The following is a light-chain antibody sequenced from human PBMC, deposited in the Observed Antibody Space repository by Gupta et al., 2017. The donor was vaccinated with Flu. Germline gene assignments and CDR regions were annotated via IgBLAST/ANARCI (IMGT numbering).Light chain of an antibody. J-gene: IGKJ1*01. CDR1: QIVADSDDGLTH. V-gene: IGKV2-40*01. CDR2: TSS. Sequence: DVALTQTRLSLHVTPGEPAAISCRSGQIVADSDDGLTHSDWSLQNPDQPPQLLIYTSSYRGPGVPDRFSGSGSGSDFTLNISRVEAEEVGIYYCKQRVQFPRTFGQGTRVEIK. CDR3: KQRVQFPRT.